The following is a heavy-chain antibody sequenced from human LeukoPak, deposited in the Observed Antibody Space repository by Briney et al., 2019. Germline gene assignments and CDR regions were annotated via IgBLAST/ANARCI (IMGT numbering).Heavy chain of an antibody. CDR2: ISRNGDIK. D-gene: IGHD1-14*01. Sequence: PGGSLRLSCAASGFIFSEYYMSWIRQAPGKGLEWVADISRNGDIKSYGDSAGGRFTISRDNFKNSLYLEMNNLRAEDTAVYYCAREIVAGTFDYWGQETLVTVAS. J-gene: IGHJ4*02. CDR1: GFIFSEYY. CDR3: AREIVAGTFDY. V-gene: IGHV3-11*01.